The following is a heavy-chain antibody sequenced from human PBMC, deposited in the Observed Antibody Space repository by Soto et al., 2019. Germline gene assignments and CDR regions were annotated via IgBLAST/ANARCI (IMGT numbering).Heavy chain of an antibody. CDR2: IKQDGSEK. Sequence: EVQLVESGGGLVQPGGSLRLSCAASGFTFSSYWMSWVRQAPGKGLEWVANIKQDGSEKYYVDSVKGRFTISRDNAKNSLYLQMNSLRAEDTAVYYCARVIAAAVEGLNWFDPWGQGTLVTVSS. CDR3: ARVIAAAVEGLNWFDP. V-gene: IGHV3-7*01. CDR1: GFTFSSYW. J-gene: IGHJ5*02. D-gene: IGHD6-13*01.